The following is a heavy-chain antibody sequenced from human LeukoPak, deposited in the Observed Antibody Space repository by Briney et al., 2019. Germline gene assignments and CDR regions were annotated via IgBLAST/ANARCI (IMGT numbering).Heavy chain of an antibody. Sequence: PSETLSLTCAVYGGSFSGYYWSWIRQPPGKGLEWIGEINHSGSTNYNPSLKSRVTISVDTSKNQFSLKLSSVTAADTAVYYCARSWGRQLRDSLYFDYWGQGTLVTVSS. CDR2: INHSGST. V-gene: IGHV4-34*01. J-gene: IGHJ4*02. CDR3: ARSWGRQLRDSLYFDY. D-gene: IGHD1-26*01. CDR1: GGSFSGYY.